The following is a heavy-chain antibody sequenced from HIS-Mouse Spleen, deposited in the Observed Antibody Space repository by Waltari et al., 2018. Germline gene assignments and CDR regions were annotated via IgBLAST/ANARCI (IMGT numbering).Heavy chain of an antibody. CDR1: GFTFSSYG. Sequence: QVQLVESGGGVVQPGRSLRLSCAASGFTFSSYGMHWVRQAPGKGVGWVEVIWYDGSNKYDADTVKGRFTISRDNSKNTLYLQMNSLRAEDTAVYYCARDWIEGGGALYYFDYWGQGTLVTVSS. CDR3: ARDWIEGGGALYYFDY. D-gene: IGHD3-16*01. J-gene: IGHJ4*02. V-gene: IGHV3-33*01. CDR2: IWYDGSNK.